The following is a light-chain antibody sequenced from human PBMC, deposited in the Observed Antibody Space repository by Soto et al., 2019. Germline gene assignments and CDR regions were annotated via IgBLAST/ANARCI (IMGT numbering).Light chain of an antibody. CDR2: DNN. V-gene: IGLV1-51*01. Sequence: QSVLTQPPSVCAAPGQKVTISCSGSNSNMGNDFVSWYQQLPGTAPKLLIYDNNKRPSGIPDRFSGSKSGTSATLGIAGLQTGDEGDYYCGTWDSWLSSWVFGGGTKLTVL. CDR1: NSNMGNDF. CDR3: GTWDSWLSSWV. J-gene: IGLJ3*02.